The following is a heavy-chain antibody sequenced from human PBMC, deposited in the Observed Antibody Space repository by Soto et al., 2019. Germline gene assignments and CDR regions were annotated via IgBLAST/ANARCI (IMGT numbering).Heavy chain of an antibody. Sequence: GGSLRLSCATSGFIFSGSAMHWVRQASGKGLEWVGRIRSKSDNYATTYAASVKGRFTISRDDSKNTAYLQMNSLKTEDTAVYYCTMDEYGGNSAFRDYWGQGTLVTVSS. D-gene: IGHD4-17*01. CDR3: TMDEYGGNSAFRDY. CDR1: GFIFSGSA. J-gene: IGHJ4*02. V-gene: IGHV3-73*01. CDR2: IRSKSDNYAT.